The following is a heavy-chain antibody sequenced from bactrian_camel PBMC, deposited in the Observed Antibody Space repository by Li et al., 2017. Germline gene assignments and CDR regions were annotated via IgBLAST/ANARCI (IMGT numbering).Heavy chain of an antibody. V-gene: IGHV3S31*01. CDR1: GFTFSSYA. D-gene: IGHD5*01. J-gene: IGHJ4*01. CDR3: VTGSIEGWTRGFRF. Sequence: VQLVESGGGLVQPGGSLRLSCAASGFTFSSYAMSWVRQAPGEGLEWVSAINSGGDATYYTDSVKGRFTISRENAKNTLYLQMHSLKVEDTAMYYCVTGSIEGWTRGFRFWGQGTQVTVS. CDR2: INSGGDAT.